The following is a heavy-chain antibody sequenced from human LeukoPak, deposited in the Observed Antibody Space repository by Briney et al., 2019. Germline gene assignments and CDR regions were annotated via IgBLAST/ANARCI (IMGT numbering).Heavy chain of an antibody. D-gene: IGHD1-20*01. Sequence: GGSLRLSCAASGFTFSSYNMNWVRQAPGKGLEWVSSISDYSSYIYYADSVKGRFTISRDNAKNSLYLQMNSLRAEDTAVYYCARDPPFIIGTTFFDYWGQGTLVTVSS. CDR2: ISDYSSYI. CDR1: GFTFSSYN. J-gene: IGHJ4*02. V-gene: IGHV3-21*01. CDR3: ARDPPFIIGTTFFDY.